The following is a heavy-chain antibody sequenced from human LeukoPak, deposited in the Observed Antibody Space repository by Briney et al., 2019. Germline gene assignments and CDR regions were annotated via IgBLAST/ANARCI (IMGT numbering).Heavy chain of an antibody. CDR3: AKAQGYLDY. Sequence: GGSLRLSCAASGITLSGYWMHWVRQAPGKGLVWVSRINFDGSDTSYADFVKGRFTISRDNSKNTVYLQMNSLRAEDTAVYYCAKAQGYLDYWGQGTLATVSS. CDR1: GITLSGYW. CDR2: INFDGSDT. V-gene: IGHV3-74*01. J-gene: IGHJ4*02.